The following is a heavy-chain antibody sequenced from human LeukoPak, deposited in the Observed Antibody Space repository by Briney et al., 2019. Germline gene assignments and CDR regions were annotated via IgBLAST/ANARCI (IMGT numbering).Heavy chain of an antibody. Sequence: GGSLRLSCAASGFTFRSCAMHWVRQAPGKGLEWVSGISDSGVSAFYTHSVKGRFTISRDNSKNTLYLQMSSLRAEDTAVYYCAKGDGSTYVTHFDFWGRGTLVSVSS. D-gene: IGHD5-18*01. CDR3: AKGDGSTYVTHFDF. CDR1: GFTFRSCA. CDR2: ISDSGVSA. V-gene: IGHV3-23*01. J-gene: IGHJ4*02.